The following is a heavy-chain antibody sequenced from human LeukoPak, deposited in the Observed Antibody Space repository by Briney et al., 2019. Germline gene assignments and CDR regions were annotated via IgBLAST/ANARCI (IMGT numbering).Heavy chain of an antibody. J-gene: IGHJ4*02. CDR1: GSTFSSYW. CDR3: ASLQVTAAPGMNFDS. Sequence: PGGSLRLSCAAAGSTFSSYWMTWVRQAPGKGLEWVANIKQDGSEKYYVDSVKGRFTISRDNAKNSLYLQMNSLRAEDTAVYYCASLQVTAAPGMNFDSWGQGTLVTVSS. V-gene: IGHV3-7*05. CDR2: IKQDGSEK. D-gene: IGHD6-13*01.